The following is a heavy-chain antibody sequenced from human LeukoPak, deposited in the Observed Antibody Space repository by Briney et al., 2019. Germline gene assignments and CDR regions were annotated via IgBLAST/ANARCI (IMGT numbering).Heavy chain of an antibody. D-gene: IGHD3-9*01. CDR2: IYYSGST. J-gene: IGHJ2*01. V-gene: IGHV4-31*03. CDR3: ARGGSEYYDILTGPQGSWYFDL. CDR1: GGSISSGGYY. Sequence: PSQTLSLTCTVSGGSISSGGYYWSWIRQHPGKGLEWIGYIYYSGSTYYNPSLKSRVTISVDTSKNQFSLKLSSVTAADTAVYYCARGGSEYYDILTGPQGSWYFDLWGRGTLVTVSS.